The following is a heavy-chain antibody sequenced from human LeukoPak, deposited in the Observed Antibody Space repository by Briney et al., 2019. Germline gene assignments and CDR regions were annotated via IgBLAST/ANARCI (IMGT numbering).Heavy chain of an antibody. CDR3: EGTIAAAGIDY. J-gene: IGHJ4*02. Sequence: SETLSLTCTVSGGSISSSSYYWGWIRQPPGKGLEWIGSIYYSGSTYYNPSLKSRVTISVDTSKNQFSLKLSSVTAAGTAVYYCEGTIAAAGIDYWGQGTLVTVSS. V-gene: IGHV4-39*01. CDR1: GGSISSSSYY. D-gene: IGHD6-13*01. CDR2: IYYSGST.